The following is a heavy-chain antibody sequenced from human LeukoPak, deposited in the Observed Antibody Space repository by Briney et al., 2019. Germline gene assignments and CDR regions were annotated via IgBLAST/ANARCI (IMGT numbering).Heavy chain of an antibody. Sequence: GGSLRLSCAASGFTFSSYAMSWVRQAPGKGLEWVSAISGSGGSTYYADSVKGRFTISRDNSKNTLYLQMNSLRAEDTAVYYCAKTTGYYDILTGWGNWFDPWGQGTLVTVSS. CDR2: ISGSGGST. D-gene: IGHD3-9*01. V-gene: IGHV3-23*01. CDR1: GFTFSSYA. J-gene: IGHJ5*02. CDR3: AKTTGYYDILTGWGNWFDP.